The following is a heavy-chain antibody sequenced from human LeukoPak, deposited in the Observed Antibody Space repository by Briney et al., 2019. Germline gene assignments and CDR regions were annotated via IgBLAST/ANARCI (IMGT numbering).Heavy chain of an antibody. CDR1: GYTFTSYD. J-gene: IGHJ4*02. Sequence: ASVKVSCKASGYTFTSYDINWVRQATGQGLEWMGWMNPNSGNTGYAQKFQGRVTMTRNTSISTAYMELSSLRSEDTAVYYCARGHVATTPNDYWGQGTLVTVSS. V-gene: IGHV1-8*01. CDR3: ARGHVATTPNDY. CDR2: MNPNSGNT. D-gene: IGHD5-12*01.